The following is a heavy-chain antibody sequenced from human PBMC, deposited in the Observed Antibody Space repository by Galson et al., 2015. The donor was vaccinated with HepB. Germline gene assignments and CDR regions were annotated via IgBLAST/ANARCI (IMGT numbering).Heavy chain of an antibody. CDR2: INAGNSNT. D-gene: IGHD6-19*01. CDR3: ARSGWYFNWFDP. J-gene: IGHJ5*02. CDR1: GYTFTSYA. Sequence: SVKVSCKASGYTFTSYAMHWVRQAPGQRLEWMGWINAGNSNTKYSQKFQGRVTITRDTSASTAYMGLSSLRSEDTAVYYCARSGWYFNWFDPWGQGTLVTVSS. V-gene: IGHV1-3*01.